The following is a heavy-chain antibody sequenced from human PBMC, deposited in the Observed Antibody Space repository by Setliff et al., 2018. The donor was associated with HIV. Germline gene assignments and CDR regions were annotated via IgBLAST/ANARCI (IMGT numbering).Heavy chain of an antibody. CDR1: GGSISSNSYY. Sequence: SETLSLTCTVSGGSISSNSYYWGWIRQPPGKGLEWIGSIYHSGRTYYNPSLKSRVTISVDTSKNQFSLKLTSVTAADTAVYYCARPRRVRSRAWYWFDIWGQGTLVTVPQ. D-gene: IGHD6-19*01. V-gene: IGHV4-39*07. J-gene: IGHJ5*02. CDR2: IYHSGRT. CDR3: ARPRRVRSRAWYWFDI.